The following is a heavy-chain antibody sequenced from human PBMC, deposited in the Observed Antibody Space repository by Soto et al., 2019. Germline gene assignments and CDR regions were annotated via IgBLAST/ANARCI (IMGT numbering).Heavy chain of an antibody. Sequence: PSETLSLTCTVSGGSISSYYWSWIRQPPGKGLEWIGYIYYSGSTNYNPSLKSRVTISVDTSKNQFSLKLSSVTAADTAVYYCARDRVAAAPYYYYGMDVWGQGTTVTVSS. D-gene: IGHD6-13*01. CDR3: ARDRVAAAPYYYYGMDV. J-gene: IGHJ6*02. CDR1: GGSISSYY. V-gene: IGHV4-59*01. CDR2: IYYSGST.